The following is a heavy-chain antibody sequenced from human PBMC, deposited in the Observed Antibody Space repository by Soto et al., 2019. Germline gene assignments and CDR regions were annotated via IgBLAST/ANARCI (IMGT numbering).Heavy chain of an antibody. CDR3: AREGASIAARRSPLLLGYGMDV. Sequence: GGSLRLSCAASGFTFSSYSMNWVRQAPGKGLEWVSSISSSSSYIYYADSVKGRFTISRDNAKNSLYLQMNSLRAEDTAVYYCAREGASIAARRSPLLLGYGMDVWGQGTTVTVSS. CDR1: GFTFSSYS. CDR2: ISSSSSYI. J-gene: IGHJ6*02. V-gene: IGHV3-21*01. D-gene: IGHD6-6*01.